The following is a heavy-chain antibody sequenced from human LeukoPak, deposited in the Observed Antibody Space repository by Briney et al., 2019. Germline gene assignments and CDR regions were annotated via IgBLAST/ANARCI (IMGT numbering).Heavy chain of an antibody. D-gene: IGHD3-10*01. CDR3: ARELIGWGSRPDY. CDR1: GITFNA. CDR2: TWYDGRNK. J-gene: IGHJ4*02. V-gene: IGHV3-33*01. Sequence: GTSLRLSCAASGITFNAIHWVRQAPGKAREWVALTWYDGRNKYYADSVKGRFTISIDNSKNMVYLHMNSLRADDTAVYYCARELIGWGSRPDYWGQGTLVTVSS.